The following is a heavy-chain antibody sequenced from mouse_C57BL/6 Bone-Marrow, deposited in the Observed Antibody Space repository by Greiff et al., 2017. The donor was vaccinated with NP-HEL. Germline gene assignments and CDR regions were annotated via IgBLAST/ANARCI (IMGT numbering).Heavy chain of an antibody. CDR2: ISSGGSYT. CDR1: GFTFSSYG. V-gene: IGHV5-6*02. J-gene: IGHJ3*01. CDR3: ARVSKAY. Sequence: EVMLVESGGDLVKPGGSLKLSCSASGFTFSSYGMSWVRQTPDKRLEWVATISSGGSYTYYPDSVKGRFPIARDNAKNTLYLQMSRLKSEDTAMYYCARVSKAYWGEGTLVTVSA.